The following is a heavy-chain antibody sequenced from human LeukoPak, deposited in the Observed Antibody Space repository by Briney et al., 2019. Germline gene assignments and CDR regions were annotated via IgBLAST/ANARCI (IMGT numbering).Heavy chain of an antibody. CDR3: ARGRFLEWLLS. V-gene: IGHV4-59*01. CDR2: IYYSGST. Sequence: PSETLSLTCTVSGGSISSYYWSGIRQPPGKGLEWIGYIYYSGSTNYNPSLKSRVTISVDTSKNQFSLKLSSVTAADTAVYYCARGRFLEWLLSWGQGTLVTVSS. D-gene: IGHD3-3*01. CDR1: GGSISSYY. J-gene: IGHJ4*02.